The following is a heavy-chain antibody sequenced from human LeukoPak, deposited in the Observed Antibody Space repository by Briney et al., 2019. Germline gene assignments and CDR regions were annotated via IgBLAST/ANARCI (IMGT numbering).Heavy chain of an antibody. J-gene: IGHJ3*02. V-gene: IGHV1-46*01. Sequence: GASVKVSCKASGYTFTSYYMYWVRQATQQRLEGMGIINPSGGSTSYAQKFQGSVTMTRDMSTSTVYMELSSLRSEDTAVYYCARDRGLRDAFDIWGQGTMVTVSS. CDR3: ARDRGLRDAFDI. D-gene: IGHD4-17*01. CDR1: GYTFTSYY. CDR2: INPSGGST.